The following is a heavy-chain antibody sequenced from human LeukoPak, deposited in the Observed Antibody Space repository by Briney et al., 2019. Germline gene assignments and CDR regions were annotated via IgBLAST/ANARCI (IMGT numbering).Heavy chain of an antibody. CDR3: ARVVDHDYSDYYLDY. J-gene: IGHJ4*02. Sequence: GGTLRLSCAASGFTFSSYGMSWVRQAPGKGLEWVSAISGSGGSTYYADSVKGRFTISRDNSKNTLYLQMNSLRAEDTAVYYCARVVDHDYSDYYLDYWGQGTLVTVSS. D-gene: IGHD4-11*01. CDR1: GFTFSSYG. V-gene: IGHV3-23*01. CDR2: ISGSGGST.